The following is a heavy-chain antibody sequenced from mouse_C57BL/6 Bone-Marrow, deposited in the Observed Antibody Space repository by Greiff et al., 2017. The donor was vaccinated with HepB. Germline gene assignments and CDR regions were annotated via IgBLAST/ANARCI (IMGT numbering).Heavy chain of an antibody. Sequence: VQLQQSDAELVKPGASVKISCKVSGYTFTDHTIHWMKQRPEQGLEWIGYIYPRDGSTKYNAKFKGKATLTADKSSSTAYMQLNSLTSEDSAVYFCARLLRSLGYYFDYWGQGTTLTVSS. CDR3: ARLLRSLGYYFDY. CDR1: GYTFTDHT. V-gene: IGHV1-78*01. CDR2: IYPRDGST. D-gene: IGHD1-1*01. J-gene: IGHJ2*01.